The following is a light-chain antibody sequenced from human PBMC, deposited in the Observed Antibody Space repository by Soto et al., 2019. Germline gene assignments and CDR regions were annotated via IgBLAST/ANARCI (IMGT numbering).Light chain of an antibody. CDR2: GAS. Sequence: DIQMTQSPSTLSASVGDRVTITCRASQGISSYLAWFQQTPGRAPNILIYGASTLQSGVPSRFRGSGSGTDFTLTISKLQPEDFETYYCQQLNAYPLTFGQGTRLEIK. CDR1: QGISSY. CDR3: QQLNAYPLT. J-gene: IGKJ5*01. V-gene: IGKV1-9*01.